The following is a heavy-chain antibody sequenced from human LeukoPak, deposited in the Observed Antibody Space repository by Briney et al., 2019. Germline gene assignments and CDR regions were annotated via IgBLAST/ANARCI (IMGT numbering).Heavy chain of an antibody. CDR3: ARRAGGYSHPYDY. D-gene: IGHD4-23*01. CDR2: IYSDDTT. J-gene: IGHJ4*02. Sequence: GGSLRLSCAASGFTFSRYEINWVRRAPGKGLEWVSLIYSDDTTLYADSVKGRFTISRDISKNTLYLQMSSLRAEDTAVYYCARRAGGYSHPYDYWGQGVLVTVSS. V-gene: IGHV3-53*01. CDR1: GFTFSRYE.